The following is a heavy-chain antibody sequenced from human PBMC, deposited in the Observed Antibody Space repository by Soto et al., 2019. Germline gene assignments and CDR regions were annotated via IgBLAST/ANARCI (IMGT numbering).Heavy chain of an antibody. V-gene: IGHV3-23*01. CDR2: FSAGGRA. J-gene: IGHJ4*02. Sequence: EVQLLESGGALVQPGGSLRLSCVASGFSFRNYALSWVRQAPGKGLEWVSTFSAGGRAYYADTVKGRFPIARDSSQNTVPLHIRILTPEATAVYYCAKESMQEHYGDTLCAYWGQGTRVTASS. D-gene: IGHD4-17*01. CDR1: GFSFRNYA. CDR3: AKESMQEHYGDTLCAY.